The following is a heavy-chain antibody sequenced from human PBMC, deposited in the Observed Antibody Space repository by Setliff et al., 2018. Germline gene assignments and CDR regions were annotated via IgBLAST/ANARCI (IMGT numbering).Heavy chain of an antibody. V-gene: IGHV4-59*11. J-gene: IGHJ3*02. CDR2: ISHRGST. D-gene: IGHD4-17*01. CDR3: VRDAGDGYGVDAYAGGGFDI. Sequence: PSETLSLTCNVSGVSLSGHYWTWIRQPPGKGLEWVGYISHRGSTNYSPSLKSRATLSVDTSKNQFSLKLTSVTAADTAVYYCVRDAGDGYGVDAYAGGGFDIWGQGTMVTVSS. CDR1: GVSLSGHY.